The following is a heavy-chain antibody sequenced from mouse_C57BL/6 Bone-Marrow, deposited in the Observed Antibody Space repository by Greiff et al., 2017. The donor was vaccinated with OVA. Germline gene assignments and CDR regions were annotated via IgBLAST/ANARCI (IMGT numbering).Heavy chain of an antibody. J-gene: IGHJ1*03. CDR3: ARSGGYGSSPYWYFEV. Sequence: VQLQQSGAELVRPGTSVKMSCKASGYTFTNYWIGWAKQRPGHGLEWIGDIYPGGGYTNYNEKFKGKATLTADKSSSTAYMQFSSLTSEDSAIYYCARSGGYGSSPYWYFEVWGTGTTVTVSS. CDR1: GYTFTNYW. D-gene: IGHD1-1*01. V-gene: IGHV1-63*01. CDR2: IYPGGGYT.